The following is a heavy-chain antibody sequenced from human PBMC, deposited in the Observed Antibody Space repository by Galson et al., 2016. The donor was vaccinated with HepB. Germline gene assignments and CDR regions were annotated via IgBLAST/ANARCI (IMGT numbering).Heavy chain of an antibody. CDR3: TVSYYFDSGNFDF. J-gene: IGHJ4*02. CDR1: GYTLASYW. CDR2: IYPGDSDT. D-gene: IGHD3-10*01. V-gene: IGHV5-51*01. Sequence: QSGAEVTKPGESLKISCQGSGYTLASYWIGWVRQMPGKGLEWMGIIYPGDSDTKYSPSFQGQVTISADKSINTAYLQWSSLKASDTAMYYCTVSYYFDSGNFDFWGQGTLVTVSS.